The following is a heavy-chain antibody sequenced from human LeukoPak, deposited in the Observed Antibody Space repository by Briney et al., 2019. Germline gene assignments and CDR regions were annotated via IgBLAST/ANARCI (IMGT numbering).Heavy chain of an antibody. Sequence: GESLKISCKGSGYSFTSYWVGWERQMPGKGLEWMGIIYPGDSDTRYSPSFQGQVTISADKSISTAYLQWSSLKASDTAMYYCARYCSGVSCYSGDYYYVMDVWGQGTTVTVSS. D-gene: IGHD2-15*01. CDR3: ARYCSGVSCYSGDYYYVMDV. CDR1: GYSFTSYW. CDR2: IYPGDSDT. V-gene: IGHV5-51*01. J-gene: IGHJ6*02.